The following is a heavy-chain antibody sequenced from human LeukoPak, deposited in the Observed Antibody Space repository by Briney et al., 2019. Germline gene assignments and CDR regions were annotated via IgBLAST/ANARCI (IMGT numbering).Heavy chain of an antibody. CDR3: ARGLYYGSGSYYLGGYYYYGMDV. D-gene: IGHD3-10*01. Sequence: GASVKVSCKASGYTFTSYDINWVRQATGQGLEWMGWMNPNSGNTGYAQKFQGRVTMTRNTSISTAYMELSSLRSEDTAVYYCARGLYYGSGSYYLGGYYYYGMDVWGQGTTVTVSS. V-gene: IGHV1-8*01. J-gene: IGHJ6*02. CDR2: MNPNSGNT. CDR1: GYTFTSYD.